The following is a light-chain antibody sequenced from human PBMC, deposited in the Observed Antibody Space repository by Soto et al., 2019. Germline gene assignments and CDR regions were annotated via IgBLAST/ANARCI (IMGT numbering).Light chain of an antibody. V-gene: IGKV3-20*01. J-gene: IGKJ5*01. CDR1: QNVSSSY. CDR2: GAS. CDR3: QQYGNSPIT. Sequence: EIVVTQSPATLSVSPGERATLSCRASQNVSSSYLAWYQQKPGQAPRLLIYGASSRATGIPDRFSGSGSGTDFTLTISRLEPEDFAVYYCQQYGNSPITSAQRALLEIK.